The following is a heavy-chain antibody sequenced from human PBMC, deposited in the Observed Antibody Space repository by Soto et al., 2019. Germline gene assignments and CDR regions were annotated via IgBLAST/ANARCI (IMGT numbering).Heavy chain of an antibody. CDR1: GYTFTSYG. D-gene: IGHD2-15*01. Sequence: QVQLVQSGAEVKKPGASVKVSCKASGYTFTSYGISWVRQAPGQGLEWMGWISAYNGNTNYAQKHQGRVTMTTDTTTSTGYMELSSHRSDDTAVYYCASSGCSGDSCYSYYFDYWGQGTLVTVSS. CDR3: ASSGCSGDSCYSYYFDY. J-gene: IGHJ4*02. V-gene: IGHV1-18*01. CDR2: ISAYNGNT.